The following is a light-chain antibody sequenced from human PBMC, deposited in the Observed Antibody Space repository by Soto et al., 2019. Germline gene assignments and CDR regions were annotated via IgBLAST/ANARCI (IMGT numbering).Light chain of an antibody. J-gene: IGKJ1*01. Sequence: IVMTQSPATAYVSVGERATLSCRASQSVYNNLAWYQQKPGQAPRLLIYGASTRATGIPDRFSGSGSGTDFTLTISRLAPEEFAVYYRLHDGSSGTVGQGTKVDI. CDR2: GAS. V-gene: IGKV3-20*01. CDR1: QSVYNN. CDR3: LHDGSSGT.